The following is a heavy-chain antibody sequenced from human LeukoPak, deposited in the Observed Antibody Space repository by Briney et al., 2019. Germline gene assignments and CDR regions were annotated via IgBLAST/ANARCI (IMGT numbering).Heavy chain of an antibody. CDR2: ISWNSGSI. J-gene: IGHJ4*02. V-gene: IGHV3-9*01. CDR3: AKVDGGYCSGGSCCSGLFDY. CDR1: GFTFDDYA. Sequence: GGSLRLSCAASGFTFDDYAMHWVRQAPGKGLEWVSGISWNSGSIGYADSVKGRFTISRDNAKNSLYLQMNSLRAEDTALYYCAKVDGGYCSGGSCCSGLFDYWGQGTLVTVSS. D-gene: IGHD2-15*01.